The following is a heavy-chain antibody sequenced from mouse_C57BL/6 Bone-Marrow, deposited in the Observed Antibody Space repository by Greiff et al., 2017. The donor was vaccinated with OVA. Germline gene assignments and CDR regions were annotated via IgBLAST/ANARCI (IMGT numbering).Heavy chain of an antibody. CDR3: ARGGLRRGNFDY. CDR1: GYTFTDYY. D-gene: IGHD2-2*01. Sequence: VQLQQSGPELVKPGASVKISCKASGYTFTDYYMNWVKQSHGKSLEWIGDINPNNGGTSYNQKFKGKATLTVDKSSSTAYMELRRLTSEDSAVYYGARGGLRRGNFDYWGQGTTLTVSS. V-gene: IGHV1-26*01. J-gene: IGHJ2*01. CDR2: INPNNGGT.